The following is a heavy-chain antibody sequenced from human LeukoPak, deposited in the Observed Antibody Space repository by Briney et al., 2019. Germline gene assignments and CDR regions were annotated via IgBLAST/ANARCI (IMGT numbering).Heavy chain of an antibody. V-gene: IGHV3-30*04. J-gene: IGHJ4*02. CDR3: ARDTKDY. D-gene: IGHD2-8*01. CDR1: GFTFSSYA. Sequence: GRSLRLSCAASGFTFSSYAMHWVRQAPGKGLEWVAVISYDGSNKYYADSVKGRFTISRDNSKNTLYLQMNSLRAEDTAVYYCARDTKDYWGQGTLVTVSS. CDR2: ISYDGSNK.